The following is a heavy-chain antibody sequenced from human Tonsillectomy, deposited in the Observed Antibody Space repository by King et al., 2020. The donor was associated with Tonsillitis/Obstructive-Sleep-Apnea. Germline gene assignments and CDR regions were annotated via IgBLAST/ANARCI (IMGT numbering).Heavy chain of an antibody. Sequence: TLKESGPTLVKPTQTLTLACTFSGFSLSTSGVGVGWIRQPPGKALEWLALIYWDDDKRYSPSLKSRLTITKDTSKNQVVLTMTNMDPVDTATYYCARSQLLYGSGSYSDYWGQGTLVTVSS. CDR2: IYWDDDK. J-gene: IGHJ4*02. CDR3: ARSQLLYGSGSYSDY. D-gene: IGHD3-10*01. V-gene: IGHV2-5*02. CDR1: GFSLSTSGVG.